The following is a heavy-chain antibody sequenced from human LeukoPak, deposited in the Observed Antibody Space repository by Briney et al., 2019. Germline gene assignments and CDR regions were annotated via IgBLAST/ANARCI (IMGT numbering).Heavy chain of an antibody. CDR2: IIPIFGTT. CDR1: GGTFSSYA. D-gene: IGHD6-19*01. CDR3: AREVAVAGRGIGLDPFDY. J-gene: IGHJ4*02. V-gene: IGHV1-69*06. Sequence: GSSVKVSCKASGGTFSSYAISWVRQAPGQGLEWMGGIIPIFGTTNYAQKFQGRVTITADKSTSTAYMELSSLRSEDTAVYYCAREVAVAGRGIGLDPFDYWGQGTLVTVSS.